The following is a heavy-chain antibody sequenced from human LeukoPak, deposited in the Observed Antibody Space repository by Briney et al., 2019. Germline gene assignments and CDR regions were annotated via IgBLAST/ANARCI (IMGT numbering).Heavy chain of an antibody. CDR2: IKQDGSEK. CDR1: GFTFSTYW. V-gene: IGHV3-7*01. CDR3: ARDSAGNDY. Sequence: GGSLRLSCAASGFTFSTYWMGWVRQAPGKGLEWVANIKQDGSEKYYVDSVKGRFTISRDNAKNSLYLQMNSLRAEDTAMYYCARDSAGNDYWGQGTLVTVSS. D-gene: IGHD6-13*01. J-gene: IGHJ4*02.